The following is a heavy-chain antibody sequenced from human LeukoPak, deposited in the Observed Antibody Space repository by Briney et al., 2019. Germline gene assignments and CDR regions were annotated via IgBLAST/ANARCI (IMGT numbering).Heavy chain of an antibody. Sequence: GSLRLSCTASGFTFTNYAINWVRQGPGKGLEWVALVSYDATKTFYADSVKGRFTISRDNSKNTVYLQMDGLRVDDTAVYYCARDSHATGWGHFDYWGLGTLVTVSS. V-gene: IGHV3-30*04. CDR1: GFTFTNYA. CDR2: VSYDATKT. D-gene: IGHD6-19*01. J-gene: IGHJ4*02. CDR3: ARDSHATGWGHFDY.